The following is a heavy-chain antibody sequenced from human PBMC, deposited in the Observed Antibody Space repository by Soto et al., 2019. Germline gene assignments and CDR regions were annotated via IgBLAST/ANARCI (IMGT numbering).Heavy chain of an antibody. CDR3: ARAVAVAADFDY. Sequence: ASVKVSCKASGYTLSNYAMHWVRQAPGQRLEWMGWINAGNGNTKYSQKFQGRVTITRDTSASTAYMELSSLRSEDTAVYYCARAVAVAADFDYWGQGTLVTVSS. V-gene: IGHV1-3*01. D-gene: IGHD6-19*01. CDR1: GYTLSNYA. J-gene: IGHJ4*02. CDR2: INAGNGNT.